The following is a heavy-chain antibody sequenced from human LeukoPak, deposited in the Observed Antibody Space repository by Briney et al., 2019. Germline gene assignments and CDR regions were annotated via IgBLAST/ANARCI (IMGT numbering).Heavy chain of an antibody. J-gene: IGHJ3*02. CDR2: ISSSSSYI. CDR3: ARDLITMVRGADDAFDI. D-gene: IGHD3-10*01. CDR1: GFTFSSYS. V-gene: IGHV3-21*01. Sequence: PGGSLRLSCAASGFTFSSYSMNWVRQAPGKGLEWVSSISSSSSYIYYADSVKGRFTISRDNAKNSLYLQMNSLRAEDTAVYYCARDLITMVRGADDAFDIWGQGTMVTVSS.